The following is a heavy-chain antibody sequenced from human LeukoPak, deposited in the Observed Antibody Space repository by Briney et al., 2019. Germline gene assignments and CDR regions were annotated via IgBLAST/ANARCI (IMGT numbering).Heavy chain of an antibody. CDR2: ISWNSGSI. CDR1: GFTFDDYA. CDR3: TTYGSGRKFDY. Sequence: GGSLRLSCAASGFTFDDYAMHWVRQAPGKGLEWVSGISWNSGSIGYADSVKGRFTISRDNAKNSLYLQMNSLKSEDTAVYYCTTYGSGRKFDYWGQGILVTVSS. J-gene: IGHJ4*02. D-gene: IGHD3-10*01. V-gene: IGHV3-9*01.